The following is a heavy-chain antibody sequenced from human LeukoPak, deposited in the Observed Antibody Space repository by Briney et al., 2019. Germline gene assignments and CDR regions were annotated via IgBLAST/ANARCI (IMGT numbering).Heavy chain of an antibody. V-gene: IGHV5-51*01. Sequence: GESLKISCKGPGYSFTSYWIGWVRQMPGKGLEWMGIIYPGDSDTRYSPSFQGQVTISADKSISTAYLQWSSLKASDTAMYYCPRALYSSSWYGIVYIDVWGKGTTVTVSS. J-gene: IGHJ6*03. CDR3: PRALYSSSWYGIVYIDV. D-gene: IGHD6-13*01. CDR2: IYPGDSDT. CDR1: GYSFTSYW.